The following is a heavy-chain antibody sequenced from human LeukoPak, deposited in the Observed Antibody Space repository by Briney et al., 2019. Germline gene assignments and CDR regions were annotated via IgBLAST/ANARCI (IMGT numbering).Heavy chain of an antibody. CDR1: GGTFSSYA. D-gene: IGHD2-15*01. J-gene: IGHJ3*02. CDR3: ARCEVVVAATLRRAFDI. Sequence: ASVKVSCKASGGTFSSYAISWVRQAPGQGLVWMGGIIPIFGTANYAQKFQGRVTITTDESTSTAYMELSSLRSEDTAVYYCARCEVVVAATLRRAFDIWGQGTMVTVSS. CDR2: IIPIFGTA. V-gene: IGHV1-69*05.